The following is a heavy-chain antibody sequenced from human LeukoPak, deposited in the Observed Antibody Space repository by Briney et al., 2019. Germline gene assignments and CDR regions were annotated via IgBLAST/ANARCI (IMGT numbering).Heavy chain of an antibody. CDR2: IYYSGST. CDR3: ARDYYGSGALWGY. Sequence: SETLSLTCTVSGGSISSYYWSWIRQTPGKGLEWIGYIYYSGSTNYNPSLKSRVTISVDTSKNQFSLKLSSVTAADTAVYYCARDYYGSGALWGYWGQGTLVTVSS. CDR1: GGSISSYY. D-gene: IGHD3-10*01. J-gene: IGHJ4*02. V-gene: IGHV4-59*08.